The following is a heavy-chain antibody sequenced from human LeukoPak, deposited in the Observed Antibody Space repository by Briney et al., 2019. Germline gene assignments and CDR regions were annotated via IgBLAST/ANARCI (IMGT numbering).Heavy chain of an antibody. J-gene: IGHJ4*02. CDR1: GYSFTDYW. CDR3: ARHDCTGGSCYYFDY. D-gene: IGHD2-15*01. CDR2: VYPDDSDT. Sequence: GESLQISCKGSGYSFTDYWIGWVRQLPGKGLEWMGIVYPDDSDTRYSPSFQGQVTISADKSISTAYLQWSSLKASDTAIYYCARHDCTGGSCYYFDYWGQGALVTVSS. V-gene: IGHV5-51*01.